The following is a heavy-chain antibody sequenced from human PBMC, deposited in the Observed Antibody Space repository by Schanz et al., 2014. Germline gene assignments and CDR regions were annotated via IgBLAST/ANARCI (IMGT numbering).Heavy chain of an antibody. CDR2: ISVFHGHT. CDR1: GYTFNYHG. CDR3: VRDAGWACRDYHCMDV. J-gene: IGHJ6*02. V-gene: IGHV1-18*01. Sequence: QVPLVQSGGEVKKPGASATVSCKASGYTFNYHGITWVRQAPGQGREWMGWISVFHGHTNYAEKVHGRVTRTTDTATSSAYIELRRLRSDDTAVYYCVRDAGWACRDYHCMDVWGRGTSVTVSS.